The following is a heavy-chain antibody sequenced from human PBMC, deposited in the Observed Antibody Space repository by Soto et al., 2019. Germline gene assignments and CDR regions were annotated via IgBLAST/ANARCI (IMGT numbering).Heavy chain of an antibody. J-gene: IGHJ4*02. CDR3: ARPLLPGYCSGGSCLDY. CDR1: GGTFSSYA. Sequence: QVQLVQSGAEVKKPGSSVKVSCKASGGTFSSYAISWVRQAPGQGLEWMGGIIPIFGTANYAQKFQGRVTITADESTSTAYMELSSLRSEDTAVYYCARPLLPGYCSGGSCLDYWGQGTLVTVSS. CDR2: IIPIFGTA. V-gene: IGHV1-69*01. D-gene: IGHD2-15*01.